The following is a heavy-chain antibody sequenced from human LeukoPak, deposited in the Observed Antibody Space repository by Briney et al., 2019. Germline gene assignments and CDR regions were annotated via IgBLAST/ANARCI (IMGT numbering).Heavy chain of an antibody. J-gene: IGHJ6*03. Sequence: NPSETPSLTCAVYGGSFSGYYWSWIRQPPGKGLEWIGEINHSGSTNYNPSLKSRVTISVDTSKNQFSLKLSSVTAADTAVYYCARAPAGYSSSSGGYYYYMDVWGKGTTATVSS. CDR1: GGSFSGYY. CDR3: ARAPAGYSSSSGGYYYYMDV. D-gene: IGHD6-6*01. CDR2: INHSGST. V-gene: IGHV4-34*01.